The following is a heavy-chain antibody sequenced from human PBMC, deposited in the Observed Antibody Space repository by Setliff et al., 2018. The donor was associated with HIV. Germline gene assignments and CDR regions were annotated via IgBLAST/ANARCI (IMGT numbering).Heavy chain of an antibody. J-gene: IGHJ6*02. CDR2: LNTDGSNT. CDR3: ARGVRGVVNGMDV. CDR1: GFTFSSYW. V-gene: IGHV3-74*01. D-gene: IGHD3-10*01. Sequence: PGGSLRLSCAASGFTFSSYWMHWVRQAPGKGLVWVSRLNTDGSNTRYADSVKGRFTISRDNAKNTLYLQMNSLRAEDTAVYYCARGVRGVVNGMDVWGQGTTVTVSS.